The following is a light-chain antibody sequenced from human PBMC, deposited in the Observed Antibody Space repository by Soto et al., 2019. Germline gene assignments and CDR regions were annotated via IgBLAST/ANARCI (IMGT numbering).Light chain of an antibody. Sequence: EIVLTQSPGTLSLSPGERATLSCRASQSVTSSYLAWYQHKPGQAPRLLIHGASSRATGIPDRFSGSGSGTDFTLTISRLEPEDFAVYYCQQYNNWPPWTFGQGTKVDIK. CDR1: QSVTSSY. CDR3: QQYNNWPPWT. V-gene: IGKV3-20*01. J-gene: IGKJ1*01. CDR2: GAS.